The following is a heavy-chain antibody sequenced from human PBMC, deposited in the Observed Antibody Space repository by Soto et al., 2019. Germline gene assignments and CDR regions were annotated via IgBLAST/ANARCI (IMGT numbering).Heavy chain of an antibody. CDR1: GGSISSGGYS. CDR2: IYHSGST. D-gene: IGHD5-12*01. V-gene: IGHV4-30-2*01. Sequence: QLQLQESGSGLVKPSQTLSLTCAVSGGSISSGGYSWSWIRQPPGKGLEWIGYIYHSGSTYYNPSLKRRVTISVGGSKTQFPLKLSSVTAADTAVYYCAAGGGLPRYYWGQGTLVTVSS. CDR3: AAGGGLPRYY. J-gene: IGHJ4*02.